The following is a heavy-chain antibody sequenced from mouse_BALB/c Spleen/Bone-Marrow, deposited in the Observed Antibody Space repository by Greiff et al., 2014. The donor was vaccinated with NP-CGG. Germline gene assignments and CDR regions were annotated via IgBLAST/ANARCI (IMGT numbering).Heavy chain of an antibody. CDR1: GYTFTEYT. Sequence: EVQLQQSGPELVKPGASVKISCKTSGYTFTEYTMHWVKQSHGKSLEWIGVINPNNSGTSYNQKFKGKATLTVEKSSSTAYMEIRSRTAEDSAVYYCARRSTSATKYFDYWGQGTTLTVSS. D-gene: IGHD1-2*01. CDR2: INPNNSGT. CDR3: ARRSTSATKYFDY. J-gene: IGHJ2*01. V-gene: IGHV1-26*01.